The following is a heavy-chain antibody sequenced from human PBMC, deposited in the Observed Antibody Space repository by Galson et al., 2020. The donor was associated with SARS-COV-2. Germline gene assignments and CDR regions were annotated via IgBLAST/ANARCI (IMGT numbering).Heavy chain of an antibody. CDR3: ARDSSGEGYYYGMDV. V-gene: IGHV3-30-3*01. Sequence: GGSLRLSCAASGFTFSTYPMHWVRQAPGNGLEWVAVISYDGINKQYADSVKGRFTISRDNSKNTVHLQMTSLRPEDTALYYCARDSSGEGYYYGMDVWGQGTTVTGSS. J-gene: IGHJ6*02. D-gene: IGHD7-27*01. CDR1: GFTFSTYP. CDR2: ISYDGINK.